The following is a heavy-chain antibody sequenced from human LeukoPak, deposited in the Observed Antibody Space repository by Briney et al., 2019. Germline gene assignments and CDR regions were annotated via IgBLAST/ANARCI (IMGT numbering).Heavy chain of an antibody. D-gene: IGHD3-22*01. Sequence: PGGSLRLSCAASGFTFSSYGMSWVRQAPGKGLEWVSAISGSGGSTYYADSVKGRFTISRDNSKNTLDLQMNSLRAEDTAVYECASPGIVVVTTDNDAFDIWGQGTMVTVSS. CDR1: GFTFSSYG. CDR2: ISGSGGST. J-gene: IGHJ3*02. CDR3: ASPGIVVVTTDNDAFDI. V-gene: IGHV3-23*01.